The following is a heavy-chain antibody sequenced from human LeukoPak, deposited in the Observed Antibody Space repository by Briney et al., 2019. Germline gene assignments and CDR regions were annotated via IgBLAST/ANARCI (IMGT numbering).Heavy chain of an antibody. V-gene: IGHV3-30-3*01. CDR2: ISYDGSNK. CDR1: GFFFSVYD. Sequence: GESLRLSCETSGFFFSVYDMSWFRQAPGKGLEWVAVISYDGSNKYYADSVKGRFTISRDNSKNTLYLQMNSLRAEDTAVYYCARSRYYYDSSGLPNYWGQGTLVTVSS. CDR3: ARSRYYYDSSGLPNY. J-gene: IGHJ4*02. D-gene: IGHD3-22*01.